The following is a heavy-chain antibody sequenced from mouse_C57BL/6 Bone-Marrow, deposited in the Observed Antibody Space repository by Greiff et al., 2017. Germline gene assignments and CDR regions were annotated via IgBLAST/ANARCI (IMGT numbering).Heavy chain of an antibody. CDR1: GYTFTGYS. CDR2: IFPGSGST. Sequence: QVQLLQSGAELMKPGASVKLSCKATGYTFTGYSIAWVKQRPGHGLEWIGEIFPGSGSTNYNEKFKGKSTFTADKSTTTAYMQLSSLTSEDSAIYYCARPIWLSWSCDFWGTGTTVTVSS. V-gene: IGHV1-9*01. CDR3: ARPIWLSWSCDF. D-gene: IGHD2-2*01. J-gene: IGHJ1*03.